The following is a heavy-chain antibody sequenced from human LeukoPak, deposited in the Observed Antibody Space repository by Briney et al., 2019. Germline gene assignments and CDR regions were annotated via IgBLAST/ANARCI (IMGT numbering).Heavy chain of an antibody. D-gene: IGHD1-26*01. CDR1: GFTFSSYA. J-gene: IGHJ4*02. CDR2: ISFSGGTT. V-gene: IGHV3-23*01. CDR3: AKSSGGLPRDYFDY. Sequence: GGSLRLSCAASGFTFSSYAMSWVRQAPGKGLEWVSGISFSGGTTYYAESVKGRFTISRDNSKNTLYLQMNSLRAEDTAVYYCAKSSGGLPRDYFDYWGQGTLVTVSS.